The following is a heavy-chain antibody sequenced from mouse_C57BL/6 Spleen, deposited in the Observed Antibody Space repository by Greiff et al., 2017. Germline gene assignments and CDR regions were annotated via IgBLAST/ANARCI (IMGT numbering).Heavy chain of an antibody. J-gene: IGHJ1*03. Sequence: EVKLEESGPGLVKPSQSLSLTCSVTGYSITSGYYWNWIRQFPGNKLEWMGYISYDGSNNYNPSLKNRISITRDTSKNQFFLKLNSVTTEDTATYYCARGAVVAEDWYFDVWGTGTTVTVSS. CDR2: ISYDGSN. V-gene: IGHV3-6*01. CDR1: GYSITSGYY. D-gene: IGHD1-1*01. CDR3: ARGAVVAEDWYFDV.